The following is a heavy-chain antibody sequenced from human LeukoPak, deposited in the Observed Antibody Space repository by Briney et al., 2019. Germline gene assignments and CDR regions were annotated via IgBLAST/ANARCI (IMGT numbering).Heavy chain of an antibody. CDR3: ARVMITMVRGAQPFDY. CDR2: ISSSGSTI. Sequence: PGGSLRLSCAASGFTFSSYEMNWVRQAPGKGLEWVSYISSSGSTIYYADSVKGRFTISRDNAKNSLYLQMNSLRAEDTAVYYCARVMITMVRGAQPFDYRGQGTLVTVSS. D-gene: IGHD3-10*01. J-gene: IGHJ4*02. V-gene: IGHV3-48*03. CDR1: GFTFSSYE.